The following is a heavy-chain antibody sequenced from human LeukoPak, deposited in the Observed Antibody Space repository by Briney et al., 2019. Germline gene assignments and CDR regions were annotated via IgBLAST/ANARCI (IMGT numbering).Heavy chain of an antibody. CDR2: INHSGST. J-gene: IGHJ5*02. V-gene: IGHV4-34*01. D-gene: IGHD2-2*01. CDR3: ARGSGVPAENNWFDP. CDR1: GGSFSGYY. Sequence: SETLSLTCAVYGGSFSGYYWSWIRQPPGKGLEWIGEINHSGSTNHNPSLKGRVTISVDTSKNPFSLKLSSVTAADTAVYYCARGSGVPAENNWFDPWGQGTLVTVSS.